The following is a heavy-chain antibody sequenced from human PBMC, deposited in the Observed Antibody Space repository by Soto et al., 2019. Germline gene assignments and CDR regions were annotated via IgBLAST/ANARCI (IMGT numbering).Heavy chain of an antibody. Sequence: QVQLVESGGGVVQPGRSLRLSCAASGFTFSSYGMHWVRQAPGKGLEWVAVISYDGSNKYYADSVKGRFTISRDNSKNTLYLKMNSLRAEDTAVYYCAKGIQWLVRPDYGGQGTRVTVS. CDR3: AKGIQWLVRPDY. CDR1: GFTFSSYG. CDR2: ISYDGSNK. V-gene: IGHV3-30*18. J-gene: IGHJ4*02. D-gene: IGHD6-19*01.